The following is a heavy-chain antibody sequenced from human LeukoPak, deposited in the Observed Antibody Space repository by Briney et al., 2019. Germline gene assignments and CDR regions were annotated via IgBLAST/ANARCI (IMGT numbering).Heavy chain of an antibody. CDR2: INSDGSST. V-gene: IGHV3-74*01. CDR1: GFTFSSYW. D-gene: IGHD3-22*01. J-gene: IGHJ5*02. Sequence: GGSLRLSCAASGFTFSSYWMHWVRDAPGKGLVWVSRINSDGSSTSYADSVKGRFTISRDNAKNTLYLQMNSLRAEDTAVYYCAQKPYYDSSGYYSAWGQGTLVTVSS. CDR3: AQKPYYDSSGYYSA.